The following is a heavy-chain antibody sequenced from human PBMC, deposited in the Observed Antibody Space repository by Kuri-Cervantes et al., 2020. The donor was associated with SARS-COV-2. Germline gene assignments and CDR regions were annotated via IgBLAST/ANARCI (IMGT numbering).Heavy chain of an antibody. CDR2: IYSGGST. Sequence: GEFLKTSCAASGLTVRSNYMSWVRQAPGKGLEWVSVIYSGGSTYYADSVKGRFTISRDSSKNMLYLQMNSLRAEDTAVYYCARERYGDYVSPYQYYGMDVWGQGTTVTVSS. V-gene: IGHV3-53*01. D-gene: IGHD4-17*01. CDR3: ARERYGDYVSPYQYYGMDV. J-gene: IGHJ6*02. CDR1: GLTVRSNY.